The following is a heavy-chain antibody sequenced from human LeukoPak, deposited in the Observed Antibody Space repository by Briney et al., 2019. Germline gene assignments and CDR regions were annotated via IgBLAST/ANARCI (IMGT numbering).Heavy chain of an antibody. CDR3: AKDIVVVPAAMPVVYYYGMDV. V-gene: IGHV3-43*02. CDR2: ISGDGGST. D-gene: IGHD2-2*01. CDR1: GFTFDDYA. J-gene: IGHJ6*02. Sequence: GGSLRLSYAASGFTFDDYAMHWVRQAPGKGLEWVSLISGDGGSTYYADSVKGRFTISRDNSKNSLYLQMNSLRTEDTALYYCAKDIVVVPAAMPVVYYYGMDVWGQGTTVTVSS.